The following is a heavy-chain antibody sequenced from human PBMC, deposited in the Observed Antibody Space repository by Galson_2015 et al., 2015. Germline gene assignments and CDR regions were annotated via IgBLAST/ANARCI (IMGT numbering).Heavy chain of an antibody. J-gene: IGHJ4*02. CDR1: GFTFSNYW. Sequence: SLRLCCAASGFTFSNYWMSWVRQAPGKGLEWVANIKQDGSEKYYVDSVKGRFTISRDNAKNSLYLQMNSLRAEDTAIYYCASQTWTGYFDYWGQGILVTVSS. CDR2: IKQDGSEK. D-gene: IGHD3-10*01. CDR3: ASQTWTGYFDY. V-gene: IGHV3-7*03.